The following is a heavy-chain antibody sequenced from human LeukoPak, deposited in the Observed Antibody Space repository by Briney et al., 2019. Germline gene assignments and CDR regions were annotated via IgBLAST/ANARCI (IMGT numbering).Heavy chain of an antibody. CDR1: GFTFSNYW. Sequence: PGGTLSLSCAASGFTFSNYWMHWVRQAPGQGPEWVSRIKSDGSSTRFADSVQGRFTISRDNGKNTLYLQMNSLRAEDTAVYYCARGGDTSNWYPGYFDYWGQVALVT. V-gene: IGHV3-74*01. CDR2: IKSDGSST. D-gene: IGHD6-13*01. J-gene: IGHJ4*02. CDR3: ARGGDTSNWYPGYFDY.